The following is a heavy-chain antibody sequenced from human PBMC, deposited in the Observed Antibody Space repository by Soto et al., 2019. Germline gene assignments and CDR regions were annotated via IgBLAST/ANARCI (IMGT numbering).Heavy chain of an antibody. D-gene: IGHD1-7*01. J-gene: IGHJ6*02. CDR1: GGTFSRYT. CDR2: IIPILDIP. CDR3: ASHFTFVLLLRPSPPRRLNYCSDV. Sequence: QVQLVQSGAEVKKPGSSVKVSCKASGGTFSRYTFTWVRQAPGQGLEWMGRIIPILDIPNYAQNFQGRVTITADKSTSTAYLVLRTLTPDDTAVYYCASHFTFVLLLRPSPPRRLNYCSDVWGQGTTVTVSS. V-gene: IGHV1-69*02.